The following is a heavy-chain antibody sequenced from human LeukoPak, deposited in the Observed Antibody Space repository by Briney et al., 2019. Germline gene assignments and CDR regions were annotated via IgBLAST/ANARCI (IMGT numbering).Heavy chain of an antibody. Sequence: SGTSLRLSCTTSGFTFSSYYMHWVRQATGKGLEWVSAIGTAGDTYYPGSVKGRFTISRENAKNSLYLQMNSLRAGDTAVYYCARGPYDYWGQGTLVTVSS. CDR2: IGTAGDT. CDR3: ARGPYDY. CDR1: GFTFSSYY. V-gene: IGHV3-13*01. J-gene: IGHJ4*02.